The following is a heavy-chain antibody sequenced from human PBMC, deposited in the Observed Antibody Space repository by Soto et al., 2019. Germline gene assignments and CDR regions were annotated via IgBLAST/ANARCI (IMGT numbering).Heavy chain of an antibody. D-gene: IGHD3-3*01. CDR3: ATLYDFWSGYYAPLYCYSLDV. J-gene: IGHJ6*02. V-gene: IGHV3-30-3*01. CDR1: GFTCSSYA. CDR2: ISYDGSNK. Sequence: GGSLILSCAASGFTCSSYATHWVRQAPGKAFGCVAVISYDGSNKYYADSVKGLFTISRDNAENTLYLQMNSLRAEDTAVYYCATLYDFWSGYYAPLYCYSLDVWGQGTTITLS.